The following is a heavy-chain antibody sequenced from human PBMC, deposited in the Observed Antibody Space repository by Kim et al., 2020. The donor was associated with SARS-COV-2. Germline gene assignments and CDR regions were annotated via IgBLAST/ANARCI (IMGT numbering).Heavy chain of an antibody. V-gene: IGHV3-66*01. CDR2: SGGDT. J-gene: IGHJ4*02. Sequence: SGGDTYYADSVKGRFTISRDTSKNTLYLQMNSLWAEDTAVYYCAKGTWDYWGQGTLVTVSS. CDR3: AKGTWDY.